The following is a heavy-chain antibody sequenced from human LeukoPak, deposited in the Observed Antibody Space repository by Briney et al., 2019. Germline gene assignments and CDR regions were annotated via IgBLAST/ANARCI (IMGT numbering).Heavy chain of an antibody. CDR3: ARFVTAAGLLDY. Sequence: GGSLRLSCAASGFTFSSYSMNWVRQAPGKGLEWVSSISSSSNYIYYADSVKGRFTISRDNAKNSLYLQMNSLRAEDTAVYYCARFVTAAGLLDYWGQGTLVTVSS. CDR2: ISSSSNYI. CDR1: GFTFSSYS. J-gene: IGHJ4*02. D-gene: IGHD6-13*01. V-gene: IGHV3-21*01.